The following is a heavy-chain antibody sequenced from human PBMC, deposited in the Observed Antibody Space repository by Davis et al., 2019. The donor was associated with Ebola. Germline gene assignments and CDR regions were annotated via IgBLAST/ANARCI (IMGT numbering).Heavy chain of an antibody. CDR1: GASFSGYY. D-gene: IGHD6-6*01. V-gene: IGHV4-34*01. J-gene: IGHJ4*02. CDR2: INHSGST. Sequence: MPSETLSLTCAVYGASFSGYYWSWTRQPPGKGLEWSGEINHSGSTNYNPSLKSRVTISVDTSKNQFSLKLSSVTAADTAVYYCARGPSIANFDYWGQGNLVTVSS. CDR3: ARGPSIANFDY.